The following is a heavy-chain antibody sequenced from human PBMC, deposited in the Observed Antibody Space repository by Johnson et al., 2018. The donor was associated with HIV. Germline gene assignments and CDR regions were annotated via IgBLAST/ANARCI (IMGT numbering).Heavy chain of an antibody. J-gene: IGHJ3*02. V-gene: IGHV3-53*01. Sequence: VQLVESGGGLIQPGGSLRLSCAASGFTVSSTYMSWVRQAPGKGLEWVSAIYSGGSTYYADSVKGRFTISRDNSKNTLDLQMNSLRAEDTAVYYCARDAPNFFHSSGVRDDAFDIWGPGTMVTVSS. CDR1: GFTVSSTY. CDR3: ARDAPNFFHSSGVRDDAFDI. CDR2: IYSGGST. D-gene: IGHD3-22*01.